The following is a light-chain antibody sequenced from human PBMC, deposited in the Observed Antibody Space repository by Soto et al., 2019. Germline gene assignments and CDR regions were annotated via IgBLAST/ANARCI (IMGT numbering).Light chain of an antibody. CDR3: HQYYYWPPIFT. V-gene: IGKV3-15*01. Sequence: EIVMTQSPATLSVSPGESATLSCGASQSVSSNLAWYQQTPGQAPRLLIYDASTRATGIPPRFSGSGSGTEFTLTISSLQSEDFSVYYCHQYYYWPPIFTFRPGTKVDIK. CDR2: DAS. J-gene: IGKJ3*01. CDR1: QSVSSN.